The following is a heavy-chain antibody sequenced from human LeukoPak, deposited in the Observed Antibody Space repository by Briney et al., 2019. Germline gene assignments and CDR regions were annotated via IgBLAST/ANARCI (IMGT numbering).Heavy chain of an antibody. CDR3: ARLRYGSGSDIDY. D-gene: IGHD3-10*01. Sequence: GESLKISCKGSGYSFTNYWIAWVRQMPGKGLEWMGITFPGDSDTRYSPSFQGQVTISADKSISTAYLQWSSLKASDTAIYYCARLRYGSGSDIDYWGQGTLVTVSS. CDR1: GYSFTNYW. V-gene: IGHV5-51*01. J-gene: IGHJ4*02. CDR2: TFPGDSDT.